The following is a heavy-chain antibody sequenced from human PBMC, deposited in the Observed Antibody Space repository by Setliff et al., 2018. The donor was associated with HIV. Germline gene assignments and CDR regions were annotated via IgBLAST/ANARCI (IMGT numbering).Heavy chain of an antibody. Sequence: GESLKISCKGSGYSFSTYWIAWVRQMPGRGLEVMGLIYLDDSDARYNPSFQGQVTISADKSISTAYLQWSSLKASDSAIFYCARNHLNYTSGNTKTSGAYYFDSWGQGTLVTVSS. J-gene: IGHJ4*02. CDR3: ARNHLNYTSGNTKTSGAYYFDS. D-gene: IGHD3-10*01. V-gene: IGHV5-51*01. CDR1: GYSFSTYW. CDR2: IYLDDSDA.